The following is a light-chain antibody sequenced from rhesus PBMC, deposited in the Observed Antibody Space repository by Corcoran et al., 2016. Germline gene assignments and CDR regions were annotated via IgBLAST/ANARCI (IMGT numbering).Light chain of an antibody. CDR1: QGINHY. CDR3: QQHNSYPRT. J-gene: IGKJ1*01. Sequence: DIQMTQSPSSLSASVGDTVTITCRASQGINHYLAWYQQKPGKAPKPLIYYTSNLESGVPSRVSGGGSGTDFTLTISSLQPEDFAFYYCQQHNSYPRTFGQGTKVEIK. CDR2: YTS. V-gene: IGKV1S14*01.